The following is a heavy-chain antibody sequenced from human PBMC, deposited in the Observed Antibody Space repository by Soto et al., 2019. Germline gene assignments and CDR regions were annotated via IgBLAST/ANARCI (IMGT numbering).Heavy chain of an antibody. D-gene: IGHD1-26*01. J-gene: IGHJ4*02. CDR2: ITGDGSDK. CDR3: ARDYYYTQDY. V-gene: IGHV3-74*01. CDR1: ASSFSTTW. Sequence: PGGSLRLSCVASASSFSTTWMHWVRQAPGKGLVWVSLITGDGSDKTYADSVRGRFTISRDNSKNTVYLQMNNLRAEDTAVYYCARDYYYTQDYWGQGTLVTVSS.